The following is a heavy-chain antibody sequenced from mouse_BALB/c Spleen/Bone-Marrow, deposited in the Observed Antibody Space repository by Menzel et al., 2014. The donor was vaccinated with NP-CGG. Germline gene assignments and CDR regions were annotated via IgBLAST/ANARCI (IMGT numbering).Heavy chain of an antibody. V-gene: IGHV2-6-7*01. CDR1: GFSLIGNG. Sequence: VKVVESGPGLVAPSQGLPITCTVSGFSLIGNGVNWVRQPPGKGLEWLGMIWGDGSPDYNSALKSRLSISKDNSKSQVFLKMNSLQTDETARYCCARDGTNWWCFSVWGAGTTVTGSP. CDR3: ARDGTNWWCFSV. CDR2: IWGDGSP. J-gene: IGHJ1*01. D-gene: IGHD4-1*01.